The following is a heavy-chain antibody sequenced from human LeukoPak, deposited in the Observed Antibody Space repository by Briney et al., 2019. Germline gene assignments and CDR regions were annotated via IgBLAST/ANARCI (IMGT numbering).Heavy chain of an antibody. CDR2: ISPSGGIT. J-gene: IGHJ5*02. D-gene: IGHD3-22*01. CDR1: GFTFSSHG. CDR3: ARDWRYYDSSGYYYPLDP. V-gene: IGHV3-23*01. Sequence: GGSLRLSCAASGFTFSSHGMNWVRQAPGKGLEWVSGISPSGGITYYTDSVKGRFTISRDNSKNTVSLQMNSLRGEDTAVYYCARDWRYYDSSGYYYPLDPWGQGTLVTVSS.